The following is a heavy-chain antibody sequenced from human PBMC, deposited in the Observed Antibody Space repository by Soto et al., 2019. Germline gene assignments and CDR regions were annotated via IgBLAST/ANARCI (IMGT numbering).Heavy chain of an antibody. J-gene: IGHJ3*02. CDR3: ARRGMSKIGFET. CDR2: FNPSGDAT. CDR1: GYIFSNYY. V-gene: IGHV1-46*01. D-gene: IGHD3-10*01. Sequence: QVQLVQSGAEVKKPGTSVKVSCKASGYIFSNYYMHWVRQAPGQGLEWMGVFNPSGDATHYAQSFQGRVSVTRDTSTSTVYMELSTLTSEETAVYYCARRGMSKIGFETWGQGTMVTVSS.